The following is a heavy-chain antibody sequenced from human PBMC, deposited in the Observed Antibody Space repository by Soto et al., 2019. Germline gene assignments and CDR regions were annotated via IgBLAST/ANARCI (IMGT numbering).Heavy chain of an antibody. J-gene: IGHJ6*02. CDR3: FRESYFSYHGMDV. D-gene: IGHD1-26*01. CDR1: GYSFTIYC. CDR2: IYPGDSDT. Sequence: GESLKISCKGSGYSFTIYCIGWLRQMPGKGLEWMGIIYPGDSDTRYSPSFQGQVTISADKSISTAYLQWSRLKASDTAVYYCFRESYFSYHGMDVWGQGTTVTVSS. V-gene: IGHV5-51*01.